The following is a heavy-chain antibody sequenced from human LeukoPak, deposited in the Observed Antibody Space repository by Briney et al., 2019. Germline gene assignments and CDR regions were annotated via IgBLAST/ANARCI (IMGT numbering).Heavy chain of an antibody. CDR3: AKSLEGSVAATGFDP. Sequence: GGSLRLSCAASGFTFSSYAMIWVRQAPGKGLDWASAIGGSGGSTYYADSVKGRFTISRDNSKNTLYLQMNSLRAEDTAVYYCAKSLEGSVAATGFDPWGQGTLVTVSS. V-gene: IGHV3-23*01. CDR2: IGGSGGST. D-gene: IGHD2-15*01. J-gene: IGHJ5*02. CDR1: GFTFSSYA.